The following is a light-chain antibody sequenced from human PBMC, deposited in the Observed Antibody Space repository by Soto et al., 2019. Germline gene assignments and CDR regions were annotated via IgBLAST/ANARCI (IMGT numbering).Light chain of an antibody. J-gene: IGKJ3*01. CDR3: QQRSNWLFT. CDR1: QSVSSY. CDR2: DAS. Sequence: EIVLTKSPATLYLSPGERATLSCRASQSVSSYLAWYQQKPGQAPRLLIYDASNRATGIPARFSGSGSGTDFTLTISSLEPEEFAVYYCQQRSNWLFTFGPGTKVDIK. V-gene: IGKV3-11*01.